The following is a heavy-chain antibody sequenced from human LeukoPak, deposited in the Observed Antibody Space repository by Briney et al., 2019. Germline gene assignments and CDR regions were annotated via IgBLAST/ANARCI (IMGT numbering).Heavy chain of an antibody. CDR2: IYYSGST. V-gene: IGHV4-39*07. CDR1: GGSISSSSYY. CDR3: AGGLRLEYLYDY. J-gene: IGHJ4*02. Sequence: SETLSLTCTVSGGSISSSSYYWGWIRQPPGKGLEWIGSIYYSGSTNYNPSLKSRVTISLDTSKNQFSLKLSSVTAADTAVYYCAGGLRLEYLYDYWGQGTLVTVSS. D-gene: IGHD5-12*01.